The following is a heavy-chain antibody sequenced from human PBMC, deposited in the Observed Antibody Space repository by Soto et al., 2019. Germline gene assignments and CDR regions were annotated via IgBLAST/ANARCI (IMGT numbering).Heavy chain of an antibody. CDR2: ISNKNGGT. D-gene: IGHD3-16*01. CDR3: ARAGPNHASFDY. J-gene: IGHJ4*02. CDR1: GFTVTDYG. V-gene: IGHV1-18*01. Sequence: QVQLVQSGAEVKKPGASVKVSCTASGFTVTDYGSSWVRQAPGQGLEWLGRISNKNGGTNMAPRFQARVTITTGTSTRTAHMELRSLSSDDTAVYFCARAGPNHASFDYWGQGSLVTISS.